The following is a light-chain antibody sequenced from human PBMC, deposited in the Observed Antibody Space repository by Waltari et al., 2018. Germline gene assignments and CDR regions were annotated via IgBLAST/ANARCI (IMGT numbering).Light chain of an antibody. Sequence: DIVMTQSPDSLAVSLGERATLSCKSSKSIFRSPTNKNHLARYQQKPGQPPKLLIYWASTRESEVPDRFSGSGSGTDFTLTISGLQAEDVAVYYCHQYYSSPLAFGGGTKVEIK. V-gene: IGKV4-1*01. CDR2: WAS. CDR1: KSIFRSPTNKNH. J-gene: IGKJ4*01. CDR3: HQYYSSPLA.